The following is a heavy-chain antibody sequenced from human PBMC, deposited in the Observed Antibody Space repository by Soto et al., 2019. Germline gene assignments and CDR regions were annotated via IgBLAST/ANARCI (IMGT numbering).Heavy chain of an antibody. D-gene: IGHD6-13*01. CDR3: ARGRGWAAAGTGGGYYYGMDV. Sequence: PSETLSLTCTVSGGSISSSSYYWGWIRQPPGKGLEWIGSIYYSGSTYYNPSLKSRVTISVDTSKNQFSLKLSSVTAADTAVYYCARGRGWAAAGTGGGYYYGMDVWGQGTTVTVSS. CDR1: GGSISSSSYY. CDR2: IYYSGST. V-gene: IGHV4-39*07. J-gene: IGHJ6*02.